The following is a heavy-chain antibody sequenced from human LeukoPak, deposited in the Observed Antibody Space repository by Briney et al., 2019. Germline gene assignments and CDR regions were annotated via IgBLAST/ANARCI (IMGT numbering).Heavy chain of an antibody. CDR3: ARVSISWFDY. J-gene: IGHJ4*02. D-gene: IGHD2-15*01. V-gene: IGHV4-34*01. CDR1: GGSFSGYY. CDR2: INHSGST. Sequence: PSETLSLTCAVYGGSFSGYYWSWIRQPPGKGLEWIGEINHSGSTNYNPSLKSRVTISVDTSKNQFSLKLSSVTAADTAVYYCARVSISWFDYWGQGTLVTVSS.